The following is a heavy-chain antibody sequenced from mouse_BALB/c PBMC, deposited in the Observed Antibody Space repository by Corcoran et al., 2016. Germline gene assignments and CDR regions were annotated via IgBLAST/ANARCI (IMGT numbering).Heavy chain of an antibody. V-gene: IGHV9-1*02. Sequence: QIQLVQSGPGLKKPGETVKIACKASGYTFTNYGKYWVKQAPGKGLKWMGWINTYTGEPTYADDFKGRFAFSLETSASTAYLQINNLKNEDMATYFCARPYEVYAMDYWGQGTSVTVS. CDR2: INTYTGEP. D-gene: IGHD2-14*01. CDR1: GYTFTNYG. J-gene: IGHJ4*01. CDR3: ARPYEVYAMDY.